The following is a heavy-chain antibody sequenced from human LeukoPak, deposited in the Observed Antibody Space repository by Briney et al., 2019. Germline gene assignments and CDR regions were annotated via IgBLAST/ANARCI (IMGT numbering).Heavy chain of an antibody. Sequence: GGSLRLSCAASGFMFSSNWMSWVRLAPGKGLEWVANIKEDGTETYYVDSVKGRFTISRDNAKNWLYLQMNSLRVEDTAVYYCAKEGRSLQTYWGQGTLVTVSS. V-gene: IGHV3-7*03. CDR2: IKEDGTET. J-gene: IGHJ4*02. D-gene: IGHD5-24*01. CDR3: AKEGRSLQTY. CDR1: GFMFSSNW.